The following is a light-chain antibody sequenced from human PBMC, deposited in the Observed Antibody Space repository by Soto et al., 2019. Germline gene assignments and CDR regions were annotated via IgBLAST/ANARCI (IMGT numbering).Light chain of an antibody. CDR3: QQYNSYSSWT. Sequence: DIQMTQSPSTLSASVGDRVTITCRASQSISSWLAWYKQKPGKAPNLLIYKASSLESGVPSRFSGSGSGTEFTLTISSLQPDDFATYYCQQYNSYSSWTFGQGTKV. J-gene: IGKJ1*01. CDR1: QSISSW. V-gene: IGKV1-5*03. CDR2: KAS.